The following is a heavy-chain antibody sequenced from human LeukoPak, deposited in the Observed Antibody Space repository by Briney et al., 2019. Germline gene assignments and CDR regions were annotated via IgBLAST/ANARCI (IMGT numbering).Heavy chain of an antibody. D-gene: IGHD3-10*01. CDR1: GGSISSGDYY. CDR3: ATNRITMVRGVIGGGQQPQFDY. V-gene: IGHV4-30-4*08. Sequence: PSETLSLTCTVSGGSISSGDYYWSWIRQPPGKGLEWIGYIYYSGSTYYNPSLKSRVTISVDTSKNQFSLKLSSVTAADTAVYYCATNRITMVRGVIGGGQQPQFDYWGQGTLVTVSS. J-gene: IGHJ4*02. CDR2: IYYSGST.